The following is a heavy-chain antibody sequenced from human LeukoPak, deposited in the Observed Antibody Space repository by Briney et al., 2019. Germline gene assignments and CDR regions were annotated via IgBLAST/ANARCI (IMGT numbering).Heavy chain of an antibody. CDR3: ARDPQQLYYFDY. Sequence: GGSLRLSCAASGFAFKKYGMSWVRQAPGKGLEWVSLISVSGSSTYSADSVKGRFTISRDNSKNTLYLQMNSLRAEDTAVYYCARDPQQLYYFDYWGQGTLVTVSS. D-gene: IGHD6-13*01. J-gene: IGHJ4*02. CDR1: GFAFKKYG. CDR2: ISVSGSST. V-gene: IGHV3-23*01.